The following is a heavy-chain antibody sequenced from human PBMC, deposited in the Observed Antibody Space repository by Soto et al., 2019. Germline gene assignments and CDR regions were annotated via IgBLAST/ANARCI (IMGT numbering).Heavy chain of an antibody. Sequence: EVQLVESGGGLVQPGGSLKLSCAASGFTFRDSAIHWVRQASGKGLEWVGRIRSKDYSYATAYAASVEGRFTISRDHSKNTAYLQMDILRTEDTAVYHCATRQPPPGTPYFFDYWGQGTLVTVSS. CDR2: IRSKDYSYAT. CDR1: GFTFRDSA. J-gene: IGHJ4*02. V-gene: IGHV3-73*01. CDR3: ATRQPPPGTPYFFDY. D-gene: IGHD1-1*01.